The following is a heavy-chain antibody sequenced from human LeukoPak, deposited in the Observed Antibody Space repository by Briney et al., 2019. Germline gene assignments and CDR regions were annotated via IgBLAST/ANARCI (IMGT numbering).Heavy chain of an antibody. V-gene: IGHV1-18*01. Sequence: ASVKVSCKASGYTFTSYGISWVRQAPGQGLEWMAWISGYNGNTNYAQKFHGRVTVTRDTSTSTAYMELRSLRSDDTAVYFCARGMSGYTEDPFDIWGQGTVVTVSS. CDR3: ARGMSGYTEDPFDI. D-gene: IGHD2-2*02. J-gene: IGHJ3*02. CDR2: ISGYNGNT. CDR1: GYTFTSYG.